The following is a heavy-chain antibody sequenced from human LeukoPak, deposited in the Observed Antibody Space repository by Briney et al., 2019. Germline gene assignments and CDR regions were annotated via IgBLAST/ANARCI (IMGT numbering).Heavy chain of an antibody. CDR3: ARDRAPGSVNWFDP. CDR2: IYYSGST. Sequence: SETLSLTCTVSGGSISSYYWSWIRQPPGKGLEWIGYIYYSGSTNYNPSLKSRVTISVDTSKNQLSLKLSSVTAADTAVYYCARDRAPGSVNWFDPWGQGTLVTVSS. CDR1: GGSISSYY. J-gene: IGHJ5*02. D-gene: IGHD3-10*01. V-gene: IGHV4-59*01.